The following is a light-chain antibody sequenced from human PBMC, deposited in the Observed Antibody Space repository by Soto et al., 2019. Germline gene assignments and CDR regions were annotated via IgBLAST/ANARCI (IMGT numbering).Light chain of an antibody. CDR2: GAS. J-gene: IGKJ4*01. V-gene: IGKV3-20*01. CDR3: QQFESYPST. CDR1: QSVSNIY. Sequence: ENMLKKSPGTLSLSPGERATLSCRASQSVSNIYLAWYQQKPGQAPRLLIYGASSRASGVPSRFSGSGSGTDFTLTISSLQPEDFATYYCQQFESYPSTFGGGTKVDIK.